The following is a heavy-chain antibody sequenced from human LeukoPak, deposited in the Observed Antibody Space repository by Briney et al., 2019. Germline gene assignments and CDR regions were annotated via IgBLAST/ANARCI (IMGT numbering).Heavy chain of an antibody. J-gene: IGHJ4*02. Sequence: GGSLRLSCAASGFTFSLYSMNWVRQAPGKGLEWVSSISSGSSYIYYADSVKGRFTISRDNAKNSLYLQMNSLRAEDTAVYHCARGTMGEFDYWGQGTLVTVSS. CDR1: GFTFSLYS. CDR3: ARGTMGEFDY. CDR2: ISSGSSYI. D-gene: IGHD3-3*01. V-gene: IGHV3-21*01.